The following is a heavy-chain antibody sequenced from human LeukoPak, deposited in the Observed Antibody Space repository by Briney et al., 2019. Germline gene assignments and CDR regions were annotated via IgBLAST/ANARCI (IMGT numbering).Heavy chain of an antibody. CDR3: ARDLLRYDFWSGPAGYYYGMDV. CDR2: IYSGGST. V-gene: IGHV3-66*01. Sequence: GGSLRLSCAASGFTVSSNYMSWVRQTPGKGLEWVSVIYSGGSTYYADSVKGRFTISRDNSKNTLYLQMNRLRAEDTAVYYCARDLLRYDFWSGPAGYYYGMDVWGQGTTVTVSS. J-gene: IGHJ6*02. CDR1: GFTVSSNY. D-gene: IGHD3-3*01.